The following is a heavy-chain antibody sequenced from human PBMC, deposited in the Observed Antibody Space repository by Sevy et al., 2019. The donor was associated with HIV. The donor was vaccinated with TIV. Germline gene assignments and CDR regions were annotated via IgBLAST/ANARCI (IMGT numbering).Heavy chain of an antibody. CDR1: GFTFSAYS. CDR3: AREGCTKPNDY. Sequence: GGSLRLSCAASGFTFSAYSMNWVRQAPGKGLEWVSYISSSSGTIYYADSVKGQFTISRDNAKSSLYLQMNGLRAEDTAVYYCAREGCTKPNDYWGQGTLVTVSS. D-gene: IGHD2-8*01. V-gene: IGHV3-48*01. CDR2: ISSSSGTI. J-gene: IGHJ4*02.